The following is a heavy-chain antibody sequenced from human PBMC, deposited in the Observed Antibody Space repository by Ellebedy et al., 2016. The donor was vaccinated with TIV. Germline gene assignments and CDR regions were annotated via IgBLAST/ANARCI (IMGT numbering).Heavy chain of an antibody. Sequence: PGGSLTLSCAASGFTFSSSSMNWVSQSPGKGLEWFSYITGISNTISYADSVKGRFTISRDNAKNSLYLQMNSLRDEVTAVYYCARGGYGDYWGQGTLVTVSS. CDR3: ARGGYGDY. CDR2: ITGISNTI. J-gene: IGHJ4*02. CDR1: GFTFSSSS. D-gene: IGHD5-12*01. V-gene: IGHV3-48*02.